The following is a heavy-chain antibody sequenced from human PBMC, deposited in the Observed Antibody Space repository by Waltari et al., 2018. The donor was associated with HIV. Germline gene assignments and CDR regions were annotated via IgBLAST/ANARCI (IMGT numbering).Heavy chain of an antibody. J-gene: IGHJ3*02. Sequence: QVQLQESGPGLVKPSGTLSLTRTVSSGPINNFYWWTWVRQSPGKGLEWIGEIHRSGSTNYKPSLRSRVTISRDMYNSHVALRLTSVTAADTAVYYCARADETDGAFDIGGQGTAVTVFS. CDR2: IHRSGST. CDR1: SGPINNFYW. CDR3: ARADETDGAFDI. V-gene: IGHV4-4*02.